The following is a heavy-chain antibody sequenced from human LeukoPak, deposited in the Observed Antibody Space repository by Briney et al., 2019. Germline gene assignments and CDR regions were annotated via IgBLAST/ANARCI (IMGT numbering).Heavy chain of an antibody. CDR3: ARNSEAEQWLVPVDY. D-gene: IGHD6-19*01. Sequence: ASVKVSCKASGYTFTRYYMHWVRQAPGQGLEWMGAVNPSGGSTSYAQKFQGRVTMTRDTSTSTVYMELSSLRSEDTAMYYCARNSEAEQWLVPVDYWGREPWSPSPQ. CDR2: VNPSGGST. CDR1: GYTFTRYY. V-gene: IGHV1-46*01. J-gene: IGHJ4*02.